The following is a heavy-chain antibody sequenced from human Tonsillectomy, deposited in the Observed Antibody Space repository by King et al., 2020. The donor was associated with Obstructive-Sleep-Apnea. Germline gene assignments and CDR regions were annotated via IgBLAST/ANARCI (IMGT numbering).Heavy chain of an antibody. V-gene: IGHV5-51*01. CDR1: GYSFSSYC. D-gene: IGHD3-22*01. CDR3: ARLPDYYVSSGLDDY. Sequence: VQLVESGAEVKKPGESLKISCKGSGYSFSSYCIGWVRQMPGKGLAWMGIIYPGDSDTRYSPAFQGPFTISADKSISTASLQWSSLKASDTAMYYCARLPDYYVSSGLDDYWGQGTLFTVSS. J-gene: IGHJ4*02. CDR2: IYPGDSDT.